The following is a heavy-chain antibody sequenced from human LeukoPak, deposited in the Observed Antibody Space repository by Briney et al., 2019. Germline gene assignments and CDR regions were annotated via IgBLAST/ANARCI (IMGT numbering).Heavy chain of an antibody. V-gene: IGHV3-30-3*01. CDR3: ARGTFWNPEY. J-gene: IGHJ4*02. CDR2: ISYDGSNK. Sequence: PGGSLRLSCAASGFTFSSYAMHWVRQAPGKGLEWVAVISYDGSNKYYADSVKGRFTISRDNSKNTLYLQMNSLRAEDTAVYYCARGTFWNPEYWGQGTLVTVSS. CDR1: GFTFSSYA. D-gene: IGHD3-3*01.